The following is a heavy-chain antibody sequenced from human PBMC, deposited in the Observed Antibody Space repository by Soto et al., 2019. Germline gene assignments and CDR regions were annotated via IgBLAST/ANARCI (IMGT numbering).Heavy chain of an antibody. V-gene: IGHV4-61*01. CDR3: ARGYYGSESGRYCFGY. Sequence: SETLSLTCTVSGGSVSSGSHYWSWIRQPPGKGLEWIGYIYYSGSTNYNPSLKSRVIISVDTSKNQFYLNLSSVTAADTAAYYCARGYYGSESGRYCFGYWGQGNLIIASS. CDR1: GGSVSSGSHY. D-gene: IGHD3-10*01. J-gene: IGHJ4*02. CDR2: IYYSGST.